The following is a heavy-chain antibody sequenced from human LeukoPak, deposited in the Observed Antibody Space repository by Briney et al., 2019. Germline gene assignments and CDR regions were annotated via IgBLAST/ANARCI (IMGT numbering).Heavy chain of an antibody. CDR2: INMDGTTI. CDR1: GFTFSTYW. CDR3: ALSLSGAFDI. Sequence: GGSLRLSCAASGFTFSTYWMHWVRQSPGKGLVWVSRINMDGTTISYAGSVEGRFTISRDNAKNTLYLQMNSLRAEDTAVYYCALSLSGAFDIWGQGTMVTVSS. J-gene: IGHJ3*02. D-gene: IGHD1-14*01. V-gene: IGHV3-74*01.